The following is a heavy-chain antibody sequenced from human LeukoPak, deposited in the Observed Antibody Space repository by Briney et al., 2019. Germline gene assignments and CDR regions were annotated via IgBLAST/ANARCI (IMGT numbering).Heavy chain of an antibody. D-gene: IGHD3-3*01. CDR1: GFAFSDYY. CDR2: ISSSGSTI. CDR3: AREIWSTRYCFDY. J-gene: IGHJ4*02. Sequence: GGSLRLSCAASGFAFSDYYMNWIRQAPGKGLEWVSYISSSGSTIYYADAVKGRFTISRDNAKNSVYLQMNSLRAEDTALYYCAREIWSTRYCFDYWGQGTLVTVSS. V-gene: IGHV3-11*04.